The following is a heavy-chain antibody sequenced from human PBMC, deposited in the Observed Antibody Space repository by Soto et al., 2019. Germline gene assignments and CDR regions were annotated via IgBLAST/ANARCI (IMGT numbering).Heavy chain of an antibody. Sequence: VQLVESGGGLVQPGESLRLSCAASGLTFSISWMTWVRQAPGEGLEWVSNINPAGNVQQYADSEKERFTISRDNAKNSLFLQMSGLRVEDTAVYYCATANTPYAFDMWGQGTMVTVSS. CDR3: ATANTPYAFDM. J-gene: IGHJ3*02. V-gene: IGHV3-7*01. CDR1: GLTFSISW. CDR2: INPAGNVQ.